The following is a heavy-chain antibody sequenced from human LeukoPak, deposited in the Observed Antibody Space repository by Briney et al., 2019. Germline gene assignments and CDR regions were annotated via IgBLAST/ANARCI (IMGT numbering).Heavy chain of an antibody. CDR3: ARDLKRGYSSGRYSWGTGSSNDY. J-gene: IGHJ4*02. D-gene: IGHD6-19*01. CDR1: GHTFINYY. Sequence: ASVKVSCKASGHTFINYYMHWVRQAPGQGLEWMGMINPSGGSTSYAQKFQGRVTMTRDTSTSTVYMELSRLRSDDTAVYYCARDLKRGYSSGRYSWGTGSSNDYWGQGTLVTVSS. V-gene: IGHV1-46*01. CDR2: INPSGGST.